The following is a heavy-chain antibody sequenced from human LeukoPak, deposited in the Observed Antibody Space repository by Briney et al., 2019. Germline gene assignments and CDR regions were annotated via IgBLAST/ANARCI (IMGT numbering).Heavy chain of an antibody. J-gene: IGHJ4*02. D-gene: IGHD3-10*01. CDR2: ISGSGGST. Sequence: PGGSLRLSCAASGFTFSSYGMSWVRQAPGKGLEWVSAISGSGGSTYYADSVKGRFTISRDNSKNTLYLQMNSLRAEDTAVYYCAKDGVVRGVAWYFDYWGQGTLVTVSS. CDR1: GFTFSSYG. CDR3: AKDGVVRGVAWYFDY. V-gene: IGHV3-23*01.